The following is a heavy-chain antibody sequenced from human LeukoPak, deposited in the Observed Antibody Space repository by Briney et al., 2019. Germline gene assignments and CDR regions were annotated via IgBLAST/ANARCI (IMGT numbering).Heavy chain of an antibody. CDR2: IHSSSGSI. V-gene: IGHV3-21*01. Sequence: SGGSLRLSCVASGFNFTNYNMNWVRQAPGKGLEWVSSIHSSSGSIYYADSLKGRFTISRDNAKNSLYLQMNSLRAEDTAVYYCARDLAWDAFDIWGQGTMVTVSS. J-gene: IGHJ3*02. CDR1: GFNFTNYN. CDR3: ARDLAWDAFDI.